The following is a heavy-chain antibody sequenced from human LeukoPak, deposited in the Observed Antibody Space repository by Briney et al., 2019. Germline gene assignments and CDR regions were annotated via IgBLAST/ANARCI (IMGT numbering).Heavy chain of an antibody. J-gene: IGHJ4*02. CDR1: GYTFSSYH. V-gene: IGHV1-46*01. Sequence: ASVKDSCKASGYTFSSYHIHWVRQAPGQGLEWMGKINPSFNPGVDVTSYAQKFQGRVTMTRDTSTNTVYMELSSLRSEDTAVYYCARVVTIFGVVMGFDYWGQGTLVTVSS. D-gene: IGHD3-3*01. CDR3: ARVVTIFGVVMGFDY. CDR2: INPSFNPGVDVT.